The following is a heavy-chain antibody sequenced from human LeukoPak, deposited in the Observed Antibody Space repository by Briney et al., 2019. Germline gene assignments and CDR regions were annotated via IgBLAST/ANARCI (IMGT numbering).Heavy chain of an antibody. CDR1: GFTFSSYW. D-gene: IGHD3-22*01. Sequence: GGSLRLSCAASGFTFSSYWMSWVRQAPGKGLEWVAHIKQDGSEKYYVDSVKGRFTISRDNAKNSLYLQMNSLRAEDTAVYYCARGDYYDSSGYDNWGQGTLVTVSS. J-gene: IGHJ4*02. V-gene: IGHV3-7*01. CDR3: ARGDYYDSSGYDN. CDR2: IKQDGSEK.